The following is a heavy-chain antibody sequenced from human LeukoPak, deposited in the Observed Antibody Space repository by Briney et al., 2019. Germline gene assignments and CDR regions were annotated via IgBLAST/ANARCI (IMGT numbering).Heavy chain of an antibody. CDR2: IYYSGST. CDR1: GGSISSYY. V-gene: IGHV4-59*01. J-gene: IGHJ4*02. Sequence: KPSETLSLTCTVSGGSISSYYWSWIRQPPGKGLEWIGYIYYSGSTHYNPSLKSRVTISVDTSKNQFSLKLSSVTAADTAVYYCARDLFFGGGSFDYWGQGTLVTVSS. CDR3: ARDLFFGGGSFDY. D-gene: IGHD2-15*01.